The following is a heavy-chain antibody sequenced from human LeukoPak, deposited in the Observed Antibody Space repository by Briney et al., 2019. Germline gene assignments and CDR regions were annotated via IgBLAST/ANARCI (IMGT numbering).Heavy chain of an antibody. D-gene: IGHD1-1*01. CDR2: ISSSSSYI. J-gene: IGHJ4*02. V-gene: IGHV3-21*01. CDR1: GFTLSSYS. Sequence: PGGSLRLSCAASGFTLSSYSTNWVRQAPGKGLEWVSSISSSSSYIYYADSVKGRFTISRDNAKNSLYLQMNSLRAEDTAVYYCARASVGTTPSWGQGTLVTVSS. CDR3: ARASVGTTPS.